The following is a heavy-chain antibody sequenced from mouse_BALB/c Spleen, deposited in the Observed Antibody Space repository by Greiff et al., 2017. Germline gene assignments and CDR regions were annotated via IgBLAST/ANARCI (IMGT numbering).Heavy chain of an antibody. D-gene: IGHD4-1*01. Sequence: VQLQQSGAELVRPGVSVKISCKASGYTFTDYAMHWVKQSHAKSLEWIGVISTYYGDASYNQKFKGKATMTVDKSSSTAYMELARLTSEDSAIYYCARERTGSFAYWGQGTLVTVSA. CDR1: GYTFTDYA. J-gene: IGHJ3*01. V-gene: IGHV1S137*01. CDR3: ARERTGSFAY. CDR2: ISTYYGDA.